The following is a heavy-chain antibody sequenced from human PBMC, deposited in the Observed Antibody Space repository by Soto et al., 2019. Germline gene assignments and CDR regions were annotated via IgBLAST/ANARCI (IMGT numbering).Heavy chain of an antibody. CDR1: EFTFSSYS. D-gene: IGHD2-15*01. J-gene: IGHJ3*02. Sequence: GGSLRLSCAASEFTFSSYSMNWVRQAPGKGLEWVSSITSISSYIYYADSVKGRFTISRDNAKNSLYLQMNSLRAEDTAVYYCARPRIYCSGGTCYSAAFDIWGQGTMVTVSS. CDR3: ARPRIYCSGGTCYSAAFDI. V-gene: IGHV3-21*01. CDR2: ITSISSYI.